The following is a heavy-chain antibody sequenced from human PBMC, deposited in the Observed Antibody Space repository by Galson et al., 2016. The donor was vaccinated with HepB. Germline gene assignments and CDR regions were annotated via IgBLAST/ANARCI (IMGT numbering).Heavy chain of an antibody. J-gene: IGHJ6*02. CDR3: ARLGGGNYCSTISCYFYYAMDV. V-gene: IGHV3-66*04. CDR1: GFTVSSNY. Sequence: SLRLSCAGSGFTVSSNYMSWVRQAPGKGLEWVSIIYSGGSTYYADSVKGRFTISRDNSKNTLYLQMNTLRAEDTAVYYCARLGGGNYCSTISCYFYYAMDVWGQGTTVTIAS. D-gene: IGHD2-2*01. CDR2: IYSGGST.